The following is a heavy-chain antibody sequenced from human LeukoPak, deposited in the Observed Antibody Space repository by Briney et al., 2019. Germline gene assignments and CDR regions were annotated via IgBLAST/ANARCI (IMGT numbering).Heavy chain of an antibody. CDR1: GFTFSSYA. J-gene: IGHJ4*02. CDR3: AKEREKQWLAQGGFFDY. CDR2: INGSGGST. D-gene: IGHD6-19*01. Sequence: GGSLRLSCAASGFTFSSYAMSWVRQAPGKGLEWVSAINGSGGSTYYADSVKGRFTISRDNSKNTLYLQMNSLRAEDTAVYYCAKEREKQWLAQGGFFDYWGQRTLVTVSS. V-gene: IGHV3-23*01.